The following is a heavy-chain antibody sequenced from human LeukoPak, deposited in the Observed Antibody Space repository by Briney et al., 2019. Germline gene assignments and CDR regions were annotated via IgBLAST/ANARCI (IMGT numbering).Heavy chain of an antibody. CDR3: ARGRMGYYYGSGSYHIDY. Sequence: SVKVSCKASVGTFSSYAISWVRQAPGQGLEWMGGIIPIFGTANYAQKFQGRVTITTDESTSTAYMELSSLRSEDTAVYYCARGRMGYYYGSGSYHIDYWGQGTLVTVSS. V-gene: IGHV1-69*05. D-gene: IGHD3-10*01. CDR1: VGTFSSYA. J-gene: IGHJ4*02. CDR2: IIPIFGTA.